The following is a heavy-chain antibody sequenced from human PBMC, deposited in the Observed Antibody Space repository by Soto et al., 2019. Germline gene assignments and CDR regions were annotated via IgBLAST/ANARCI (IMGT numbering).Heavy chain of an antibody. CDR3: AKARCSTTNCYVPDY. Sequence: EVQLLEFGGGLVQPGGSLRLSCVASGFTFSTYTMSWVRQAPGKGLEWVSVISGSGGSPSYADSVQGRFSISRDNPKNTLYLQMNSLRGEDTAMYYCAKARCSTTNCYVPDYWGQGTLVTVSS. V-gene: IGHV3-23*01. CDR1: GFTFSTYT. D-gene: IGHD2-2*01. J-gene: IGHJ4*02. CDR2: ISGSGGSP.